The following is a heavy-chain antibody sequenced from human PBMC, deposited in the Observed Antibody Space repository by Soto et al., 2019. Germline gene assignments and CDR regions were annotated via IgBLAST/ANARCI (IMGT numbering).Heavy chain of an antibody. CDR2: ISGSGGST. CDR3: AKGGVRGFIVY. J-gene: IGHJ4*02. D-gene: IGHD3-10*01. CDR1: GFTFSSYA. Sequence: EVQLLESGGGLVQPGGSLRLSCAASGFTFSSYAMSWVRQAPGKGLEWVSAISGSGGSTYYADSVKGRFTISRDNSKNSLYQQMNSLRAEDTAVYYCAKGGVRGFIVYWGQGTLVTVSS. V-gene: IGHV3-23*01.